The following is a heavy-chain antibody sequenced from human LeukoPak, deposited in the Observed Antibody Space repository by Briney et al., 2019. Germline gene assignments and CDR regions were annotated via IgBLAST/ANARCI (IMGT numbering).Heavy chain of an antibody. CDR2: IKQDGSEK. V-gene: IGHV3-7*01. Sequence: GGSLRLSCAASGFTFSSYWMSWVRQAPGKGLEGVANIKQDGSEKYYVDSVKGRFTISRDNAKNSLYLQMNSLRAEDTAVYYCATDYGDNVFGYYYGMDVWGQGTTVTVSS. CDR3: ATDYGDNVFGYYYGMDV. CDR1: GFTFSSYW. J-gene: IGHJ6*02. D-gene: IGHD4-17*01.